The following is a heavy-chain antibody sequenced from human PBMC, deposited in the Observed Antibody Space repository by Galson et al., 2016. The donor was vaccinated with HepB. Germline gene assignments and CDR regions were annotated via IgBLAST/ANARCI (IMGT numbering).Heavy chain of an antibody. D-gene: IGHD2-2*01. J-gene: IGHJ4*02. CDR1: GGSISSGDFY. Sequence: TLSLTCNVSGGSISSGDFYWNWIRQPAGKGLEWIGRVYTSGSTSYNPSLKSRLTISADTSKNYFSLKLSSVTALDTAVYYCARQPRHCGRSGCPFDSWGQGTMVTVAS. CDR2: VYTSGST. CDR3: ARQPRHCGRSGCPFDS. V-gene: IGHV4-61*02.